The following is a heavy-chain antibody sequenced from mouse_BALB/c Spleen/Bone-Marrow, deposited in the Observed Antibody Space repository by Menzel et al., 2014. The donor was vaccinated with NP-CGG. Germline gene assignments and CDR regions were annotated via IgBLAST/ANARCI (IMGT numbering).Heavy chain of an antibody. J-gene: IGHJ2*01. Sequence: EVKLQESGGGLVQPGGSRKLSCAASGFTFSSFGMHWVRQAPEKGLEWVAYISSGSSTIYYGDTVMGRFTISRDNPKNTLFLQMTSLRSEDTATYYCVRSGSSSGYFDYWGQGTTLTASS. V-gene: IGHV5-17*02. CDR1: GFTFSSFG. CDR2: ISSGSSTI. CDR3: VRSGSSSGYFDY. D-gene: IGHD1-1*01.